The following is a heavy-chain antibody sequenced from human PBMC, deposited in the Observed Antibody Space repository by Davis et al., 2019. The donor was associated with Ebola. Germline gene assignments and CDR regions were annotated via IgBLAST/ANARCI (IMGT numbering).Heavy chain of an antibody. D-gene: IGHD6-19*01. CDR3: AKETVAGTDAFDI. CDR1: RGTLNTYA. J-gene: IGHJ3*02. CDR2: INPILTSP. Sequence: SVKVSCKASRGTLNTYAISWVRQAPGQGLEWVGAINPILTSPHYAQKLQGRVTLTADRSTSTAYMKLNSLTSEDSAVYYCAKETVAGTDAFDIWGQGTMVTVSS. V-gene: IGHV1-69*06.